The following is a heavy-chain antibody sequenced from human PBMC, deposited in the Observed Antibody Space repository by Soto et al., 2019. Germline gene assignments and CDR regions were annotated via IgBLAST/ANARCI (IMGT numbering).Heavy chain of an antibody. V-gene: IGHV5-10-1*01. Sequence: GESLKISCTGSGYRLPIYWIIWVRQMPGKGLEWMGRIDPSDSYTNYSPSFQGHVTISADKSISTAYLQWSSLKASDTAMYYCARPTSDDTNYYYYGMDVWGQGTTVTV. CDR2: IDPSDSYT. J-gene: IGHJ6*02. CDR3: ARPTSDDTNYYYYGMDV. CDR1: GYRLPIYW. D-gene: IGHD3-22*01.